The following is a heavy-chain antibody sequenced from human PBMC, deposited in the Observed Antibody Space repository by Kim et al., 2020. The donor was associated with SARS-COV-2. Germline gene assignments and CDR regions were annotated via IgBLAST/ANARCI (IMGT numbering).Heavy chain of an antibody. CDR2: INGDGSIT. CDR1: GFTFSKYK. V-gene: IGHV3-74*01. CDR3: AREAETNAVPIGY. Sequence: GGSLRLSCAASGFTFSKYKMHWVRQAPGKGLVWVSRINGDGSITSYADSVRGRITISRDNAKNTLYLQMNSLRVDDTAVYYCAREAETNAVPIGYWGQGTLATVSS. D-gene: IGHD6-19*01. J-gene: IGHJ4*02.